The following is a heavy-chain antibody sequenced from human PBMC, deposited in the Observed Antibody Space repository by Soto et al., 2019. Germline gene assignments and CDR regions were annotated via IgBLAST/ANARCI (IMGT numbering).Heavy chain of an antibody. Sequence: PDTLSLTCTVSGGSISSYYWSWIRQPAGKGLEWIGRIYTSGSTNYNPSLKSRVTMSVDTSKNQFSLKLSSVTAADTAMYYCARDRSTSDWFDPWGKGTLGTVS. J-gene: IGHJ5*02. CDR2: IYTSGST. CDR1: GGSISSYY. CDR3: ARDRSTSDWFDP. D-gene: IGHD1-26*01. V-gene: IGHV4-4*07.